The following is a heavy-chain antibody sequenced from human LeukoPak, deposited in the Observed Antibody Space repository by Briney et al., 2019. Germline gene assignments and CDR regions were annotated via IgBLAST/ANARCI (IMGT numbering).Heavy chain of an antibody. D-gene: IGHD2-21*02. CDR1: GYTFTGYY. V-gene: IGHV1-2*02. J-gene: IGHJ6*03. Sequence: ASVKVSCKASGYTFTGYYMHWVRQAPGQGLEWMGWINPNSGGTNYAQKFQGRVTMTRDTSISTAYMELSRLRSDDTAVYYCARGFNCGGDCYDSTNNYYYYYMDVWGKGTTVTVSS. CDR3: ARGFNCGGDCYDSTNNYYYYYMDV. CDR2: INPNSGGT.